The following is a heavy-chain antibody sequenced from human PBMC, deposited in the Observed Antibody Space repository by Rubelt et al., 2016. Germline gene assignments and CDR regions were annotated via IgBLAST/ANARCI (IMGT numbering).Heavy chain of an antibody. CDR1: GGSISSYY. CDR3: AGLQWRVDY. CDR2: IYYSGST. V-gene: IGHV4-59*04. D-gene: IGHD5-24*01. J-gene: IGHJ4*02. Sequence: QVQLQESGPGLVKPSETLSLTCTVSGGSISSYYWSWIRQPPGKGLEWIGYIYYSGSTYYNPSLKSRVTISVDTSKNQFSLKLSSVTAADTAVYYCAGLQWRVDYWGQGTLVTVSS.